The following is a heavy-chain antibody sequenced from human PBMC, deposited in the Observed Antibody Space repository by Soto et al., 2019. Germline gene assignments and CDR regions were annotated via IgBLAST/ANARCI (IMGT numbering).Heavy chain of an antibody. CDR2: ISWNSGSI. Sequence: EVQLVESGGGLVQPGRSLRLSCAASGFTFDDYAMHWVRQAPGKGLEWVSGISWNSGSIGYADSVKGRFTISRDNAKNSLYLQMNSLRAEDTALYYCAKAGDTDAFDIWGQGTMVTVSS. CDR3: AKAGDTDAFDI. CDR1: GFTFDDYA. J-gene: IGHJ3*02. V-gene: IGHV3-9*01. D-gene: IGHD2-2*02.